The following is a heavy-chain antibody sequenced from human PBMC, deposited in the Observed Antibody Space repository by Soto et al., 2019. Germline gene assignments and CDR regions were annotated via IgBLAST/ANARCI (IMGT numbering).Heavy chain of an antibody. CDR2: IYYSGST. V-gene: IGHV4-39*01. CDR1: GDSVTRSRYY. J-gene: IGHJ5*02. CDR3: ARLGAYYQSLDP. Sequence: PSETLSLTCTVSGDSVTRSRYYWGWIRQPPGKGLEWIGSIYYSGSTYYNPSLKSRITISIDTSKNQFSLNMSSVTAADTAVYYCARLGAYYQSLDPWGPGTLVTVSS. D-gene: IGHD2-21*01.